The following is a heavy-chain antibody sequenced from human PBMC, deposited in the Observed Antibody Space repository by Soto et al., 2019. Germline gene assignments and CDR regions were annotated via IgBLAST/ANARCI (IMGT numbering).Heavy chain of an antibody. Sequence: VQLVESGGGVIQPGKSLRLSCLASGFTFTSYPIVWVRQAPGRGLEWVALVSSDGSTETYADSVRGQFTISRDNSNNTVSLQMNSLRVDDTAMYYCARPGGSSAWECDYWGQGTLVTVSS. CDR3: ARPGGSSAWECDY. CDR1: GFTFTSYP. V-gene: IGHV3-30-3*01. J-gene: IGHJ4*02. D-gene: IGHD6-19*01. CDR2: VSSDGSTE.